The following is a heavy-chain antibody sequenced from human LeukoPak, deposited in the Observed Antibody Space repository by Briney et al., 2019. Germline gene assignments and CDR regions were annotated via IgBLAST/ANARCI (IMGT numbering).Heavy chain of an antibody. CDR3: AKSSAPRVTIFGVVSYYFDY. CDR2: ISGSGGST. CDR1: GFTFSSYA. J-gene: IGHJ4*02. V-gene: IGHV3-23*01. D-gene: IGHD3-3*01. Sequence: GGSLRLSCAASGFTFSSYAMSWVRQAPGKGLEWVSAISGSGGSTYYADSVKGRFTISRDNSKNTLYLQMNSLRAEDTAVYYCAKSSAPRVTIFGVVSYYFDYWGQGTLVTVSS.